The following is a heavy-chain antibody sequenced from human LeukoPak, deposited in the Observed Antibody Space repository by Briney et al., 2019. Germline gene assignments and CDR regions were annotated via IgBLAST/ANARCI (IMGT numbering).Heavy chain of an antibody. V-gene: IGHV3-23*01. J-gene: IGHJ4*02. CDR2: ISGSGGST. D-gene: IGHD2-15*01. Sequence: GGSLRLSCAASGFTFSSYTMTWVRQAPGKGLEWVSGISGSGGSTYYADSVKGRFTVSRDNSENTLFLQMNSLRAEDTAVYYCAHPKLAMGYGGQGTLVTVSS. CDR1: GFTFSSYT. CDR3: AHPKLAMGY.